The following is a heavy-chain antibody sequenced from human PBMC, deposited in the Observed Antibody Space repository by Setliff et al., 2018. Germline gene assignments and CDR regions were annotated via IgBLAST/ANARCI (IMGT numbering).Heavy chain of an antibody. D-gene: IGHD5-18*01. CDR2: INQHGSDK. J-gene: IGHJ4*02. CDR1: RFTFSTYW. Sequence: PGGSLRLSCAAPRFTFSTYWMNWVRQAPGKGLEWVANINQHGSDKYYVDSVRGRFTISRDNAKNSLYLQMNSLRAEDTAVYYCARGTAMDHWGQGTLVTVSS. V-gene: IGHV3-7*03. CDR3: ARGTAMDH.